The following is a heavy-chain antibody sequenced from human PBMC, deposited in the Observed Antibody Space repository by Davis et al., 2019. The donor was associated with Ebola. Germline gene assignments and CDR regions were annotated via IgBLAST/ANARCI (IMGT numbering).Heavy chain of an antibody. D-gene: IGHD3-3*01. CDR3: AAEGGGLRFLEWSKFDP. CDR1: GFSFRSYG. CDR2: ISGSGGST. J-gene: IGHJ5*02. Sequence: GESLKISCAVSGFSFRSYGMNWVRQAPGKGLEWVASISGSGGSTYYGDSVKGRFTFSRDNSKNTLYLQMNSLRAEDTAVYYCAAEGGGLRFLEWSKFDPWGQGTLVTVSS. V-gene: IGHV3-23*01.